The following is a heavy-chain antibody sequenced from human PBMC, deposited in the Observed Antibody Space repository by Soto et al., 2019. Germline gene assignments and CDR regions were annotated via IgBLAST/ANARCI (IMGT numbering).Heavy chain of an antibody. D-gene: IGHD6-13*01. CDR2: ISSNSAYI. J-gene: IGHJ5*02. V-gene: IGHV3-21*01. Sequence: GGSLRLSCAASGFTFRSFTMNWVRQAPGKGLEWVSTISSNSAYIYYTDAMRGRFTISRDNAKNSLHLQMNSLRAEDTAVYYCARDASRDSSARGWFDPWGPGTLVTVSS. CDR3: ARDASRDSSARGWFDP. CDR1: GFTFRSFT.